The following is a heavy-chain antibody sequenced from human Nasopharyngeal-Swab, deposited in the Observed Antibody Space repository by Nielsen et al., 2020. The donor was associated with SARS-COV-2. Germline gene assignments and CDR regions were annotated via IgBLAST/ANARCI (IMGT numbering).Heavy chain of an antibody. CDR3: ARARRGVDYYMDV. CDR1: GFTFLLSL. CDR2: ISSSSSYI. Sequence: GESLKISCAASGFTFLLSLLPFFLPSPGKGLEWVSSISSSSSYIYYADSVKGRFTISRDNAKNSLYLQMNSLRAEDTAVYYCARARRGVDYYMDVWGKGTTVTVSS. V-gene: IGHV3-21*01. J-gene: IGHJ6*03. D-gene: IGHD3-10*01.